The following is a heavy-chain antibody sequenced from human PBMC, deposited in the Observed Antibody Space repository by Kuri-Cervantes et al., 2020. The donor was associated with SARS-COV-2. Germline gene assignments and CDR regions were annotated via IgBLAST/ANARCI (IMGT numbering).Heavy chain of an antibody. CDR1: GYSISSGYY. CDR3: ARTVSAIVVALYWYFDL. J-gene: IGHJ2*01. Sequence: SETLSLTCAVSGYSISSGYYWGWIRQPPGKGPEWIGSIYHSGSTYYNPSLKSRVTISVDKSKNQFSLKLSSVTAADTAVYYCARTVSAIVVALYWYFDLWGRGTLVTVSS. V-gene: IGHV4-38-2*01. CDR2: IYHSGST. D-gene: IGHD3-22*01.